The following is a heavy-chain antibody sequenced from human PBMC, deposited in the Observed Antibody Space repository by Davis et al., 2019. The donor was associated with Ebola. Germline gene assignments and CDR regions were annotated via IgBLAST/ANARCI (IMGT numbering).Heavy chain of an antibody. J-gene: IGHJ4*02. D-gene: IGHD6-6*01. CDR1: GYTFTSYD. Sequence: ASVKVSCKASGYTFTSYDINWVRQATGQGLEWMGWINAYNGNTNYAQKFQGRVTMTRDTSISTAYMELSRLRSDDTAVYYCARDRSGIAARPGAQGDWGQGTLVTVSS. CDR2: INAYNGNT. V-gene: IGHV1-2*02. CDR3: ARDRSGIAARPGAQGD.